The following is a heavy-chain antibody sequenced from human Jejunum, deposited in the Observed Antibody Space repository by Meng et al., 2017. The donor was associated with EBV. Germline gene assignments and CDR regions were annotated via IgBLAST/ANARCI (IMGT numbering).Heavy chain of an antibody. CDR3: ARDSSGYNANDKVSDY. V-gene: IGHV1-18*01. CDR2: ITVYNGNT. Sequence: LLRLVVEVKKPGASVKVSVKTFGYTFTSYGIRGVRQAPGHGPEWMGWITVYNGNTNYAPRLQGRVTMTTDLSTSTAYMELRSLRSDDTAVYYCARDSSGYNANDKVSDYWGQGTLVTVSS. D-gene: IGHD5-12*01. CDR1: GYTFTSYG. J-gene: IGHJ4*01.